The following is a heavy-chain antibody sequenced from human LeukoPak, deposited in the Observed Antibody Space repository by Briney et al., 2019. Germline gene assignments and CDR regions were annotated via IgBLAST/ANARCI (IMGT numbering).Heavy chain of an antibody. CDR2: IYTSGST. CDR1: GGSISSYY. V-gene: IGHV4-4*07. Sequence: SETLSLTCTVSGGSISSYYWSWIRQPAGKGLEWIGRIYTSGSTNYNPSLKSRVTMSVDTSKTQFSLKLSSVTAADTAVYYCARASDYYGSGSYRTTGFLFDPWGQGTLVTVSS. CDR3: ARASDYYGSGSYRTTGFLFDP. D-gene: IGHD3-10*01. J-gene: IGHJ5*02.